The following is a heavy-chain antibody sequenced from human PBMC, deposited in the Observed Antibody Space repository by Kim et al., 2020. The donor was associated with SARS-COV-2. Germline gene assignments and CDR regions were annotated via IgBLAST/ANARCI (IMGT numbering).Heavy chain of an antibody. V-gene: IGHV4-39*07. CDR2: IYYSGST. CDR1: GGSISSSSYY. CDR3: AREGALRYFDWLLSDRNWFDP. Sequence: SETLSLTCTVSGGSISSSSYYWGWIRQPPGKGLEWIGSIYYSGSTYYNPSLKSRVTISVDTSKNQFSLKLSSVTAADTAVYYCAREGALRYFDWLLSDRNWFDPWGQGTLVTVSS. D-gene: IGHD3-9*01. J-gene: IGHJ5*02.